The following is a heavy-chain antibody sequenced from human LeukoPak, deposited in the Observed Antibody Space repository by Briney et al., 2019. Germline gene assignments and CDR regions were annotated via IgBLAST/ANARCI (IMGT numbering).Heavy chain of an antibody. J-gene: IGHJ4*02. CDR3: ANNFDY. Sequence: GRSLRLSCAASGFTFSNYGMHWGRQAPGKGLEWGAVIWHDGSNKYYADSVKGRFTISRDNSKNTLYLQMNSLRAEDTAVYYSANNFDYWGQGTLVTVSS. V-gene: IGHV3-33*06. CDR1: GFTFSNYG. CDR2: IWHDGSNK.